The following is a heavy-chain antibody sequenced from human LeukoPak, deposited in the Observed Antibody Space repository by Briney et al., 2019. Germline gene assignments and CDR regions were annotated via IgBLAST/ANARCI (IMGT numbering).Heavy chain of an antibody. V-gene: IGHV3-11*01. D-gene: IGHD3-22*01. CDR1: GFTFSDYY. CDR2: ISSSGSTI. J-gene: IGHJ4*02. CDR3: ARDWVPHYYDSSGYSD. Sequence: GGSLRLSCAASGFTFSDYYMSWIRQAPGKGLEWVSYISSSGSTIYHADSVKGRFTISRDNAKNSLYLQMNSLRAEDTAVYYCARDWVPHYYDSSGYSDWGQGTLVTVSS.